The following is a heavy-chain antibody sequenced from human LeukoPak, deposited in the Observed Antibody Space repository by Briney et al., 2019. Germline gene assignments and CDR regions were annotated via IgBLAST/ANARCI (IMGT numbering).Heavy chain of an antibody. J-gene: IGHJ4*02. CDR3: ARTTYYDILTGYSYFDY. D-gene: IGHD3-9*01. Sequence: ASVKVSCKASGYTFTSYTMNWVRHGPGQGLEWMGWINTNTGNPTYAQGFTGQFFFSLDTSVSTAYLQISSIKAEDTAVYYCARTTYYDILTGYSYFDYWGQGTLVTVSS. CDR1: GYTFTSYT. V-gene: IGHV7-4-1*02. CDR2: INTNTGNP.